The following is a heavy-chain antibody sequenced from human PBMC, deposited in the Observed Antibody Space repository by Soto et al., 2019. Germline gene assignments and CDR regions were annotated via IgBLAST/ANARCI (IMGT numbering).Heavy chain of an antibody. CDR2: IYYSGTS. Sequence: QLQLQESGPGLVKPSETLSLTCTVSGGSISDDTYYWGWIRQPPGKELEWIGSIYYSGTSSYNPSLKGRVTMSVDTSKKQLSLRLSSVTAADTAVYYCARLHCDSPNCVPLDPWGQGTLVIVSS. D-gene: IGHD2-2*01. CDR3: ARLHCDSPNCVPLDP. V-gene: IGHV4-39*01. CDR1: GGSISDDTYY. J-gene: IGHJ5*02.